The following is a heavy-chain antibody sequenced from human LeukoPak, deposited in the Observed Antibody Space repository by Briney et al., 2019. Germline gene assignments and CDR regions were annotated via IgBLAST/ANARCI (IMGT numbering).Heavy chain of an antibody. D-gene: IGHD3-10*01. V-gene: IGHV1-46*01. CDR1: GYTFTSYY. Sequence: ASVKVSCKASGYTFTSYYMHWVRQAPGQGLEWMGLINPRGGSASSAQKFQGRVTLTRDTSTSTVYMELNSLRSEDTAVYYCARDYHGSGSLTTFDYWGQGTLVTVSS. CDR3: ARDYHGSGSLTTFDY. CDR2: INPRGGSA. J-gene: IGHJ4*02.